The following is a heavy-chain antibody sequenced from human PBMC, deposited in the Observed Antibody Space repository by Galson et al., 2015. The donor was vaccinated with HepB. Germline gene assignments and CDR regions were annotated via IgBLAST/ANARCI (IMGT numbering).Heavy chain of an antibody. Sequence: SVKVSCKASGYTFTGYYMHWVRQAPGQGLEWMGWINPNSGGTNYAQKFQGRVTMTRDTSISTAYMELSRLRSDDTAVYYCAREKGDCSSTSCYVIDYWGQGTLVTVSS. CDR3: AREKGDCSSTSCYVIDY. CDR2: INPNSGGT. D-gene: IGHD2-2*01. CDR1: GYTFTGYY. J-gene: IGHJ4*02. V-gene: IGHV1-2*02.